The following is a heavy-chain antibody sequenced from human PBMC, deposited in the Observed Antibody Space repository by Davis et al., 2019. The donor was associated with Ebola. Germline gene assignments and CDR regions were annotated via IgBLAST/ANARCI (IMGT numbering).Heavy chain of an antibody. V-gene: IGHV3-23*01. D-gene: IGHD6-13*01. CDR3: ASEGSSSWYYFDY. CDR2: ISGSGGST. J-gene: IGHJ4*02. Sequence: GESLKISCAASGFTFSSYAMSWVRQAPGKGLEWVSAISGSGGSTYYADSVKGRFTISRDNSKNTLYLQMNSLRAEDTAVYYCASEGSSSWYYFDYWGQGTLVTVSS. CDR1: GFTFSSYA.